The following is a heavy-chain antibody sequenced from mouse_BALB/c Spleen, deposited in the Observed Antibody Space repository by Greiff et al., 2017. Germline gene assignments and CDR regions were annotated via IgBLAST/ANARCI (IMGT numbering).Heavy chain of an antibody. D-gene: IGHD1-1*01. CDR3: ACDSYGSGGAMDY. V-gene: IGHV14-3*02. CDR1: GFNIKDTY. CDR2: IDPANGNT. J-gene: IGHJ4*01. Sequence: VQLQQSGAELVKPGASVKLSCTASGFNIKDTYMHWVQQRPEQGLEWIGRIDPANGNTKYDPKFQGKATITADTSSNTGYLQLSSLTSEDTAVYYCACDSYGSGGAMDYWGQGTSVTVSA.